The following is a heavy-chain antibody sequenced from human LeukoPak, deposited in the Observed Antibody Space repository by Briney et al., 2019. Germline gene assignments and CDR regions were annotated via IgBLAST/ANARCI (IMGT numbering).Heavy chain of an antibody. J-gene: IGHJ4*02. CDR3: ARDRGYSTFDY. Sequence: GGSLRLSCAASGFTFSGHWMIWVRQAPGKGLEWVANINEDGSQKYYMDSVRGRFTISRDNAKNSLYLQMYSLRVDDTAVYYCARDRGYSTFDYWGQGTLVTVSS. CDR2: INEDGSQK. CDR1: GFTFSGHW. D-gene: IGHD4-23*01. V-gene: IGHV3-7*01.